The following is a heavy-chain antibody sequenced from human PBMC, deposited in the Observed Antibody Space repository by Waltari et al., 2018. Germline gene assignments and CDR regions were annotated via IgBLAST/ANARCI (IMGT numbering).Heavy chain of an antibody. CDR1: GYTFISYD. CDR2: INHKTDAA. CDR3: ARGDNWNDRLDF. J-gene: IGHJ3*01. D-gene: IGHD1-1*01. V-gene: IGHV1-8*01. Sequence: QVQLVQSGAEVKKPGASVRVSCTASGYTFISYDINWVRQAPGQGLEWMGWINHKTDAASFAQNFQDRVTMTRSTAETTAYMEISDLTSHDTAVYYCARGDNWNDRLDFWGQGTKVTVSS.